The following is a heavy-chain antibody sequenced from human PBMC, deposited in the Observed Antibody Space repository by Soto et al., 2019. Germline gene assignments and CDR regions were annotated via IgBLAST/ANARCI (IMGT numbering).Heavy chain of an antibody. Sequence: SDTLSLTCTVSGGSISFHYWSWIRQPPGKGLEWIGNIFYGGSTNYNPSLKSRVTISVDTSENQFSLKLNSVTAADTAVYYCARNEGSGWTFDYRGQRTPVTVS. CDR1: GGSISFHY. J-gene: IGHJ4*02. V-gene: IGHV4-59*11. D-gene: IGHD6-19*01. CDR3: ARNEGSGWTFDY. CDR2: IFYGGST.